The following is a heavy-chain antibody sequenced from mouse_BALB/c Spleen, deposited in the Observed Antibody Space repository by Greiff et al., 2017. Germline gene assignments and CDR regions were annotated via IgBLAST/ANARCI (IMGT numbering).Heavy chain of an antibody. CDR2: ISSGGSYT. D-gene: IGHD1-1*01. V-gene: IGHV5-9-4*01. J-gene: IGHJ3*01. Sequence: EVKVVESGGGLVKPGGSLKLSCAASGFTFSSYAMSWVRQSPEKRLEWVAEISSGGSYTYYPDTVTGRFTISRDNAKNTLYLEMSSLRSEDTAMYYCAREEDYGSSYVAYWGQGTLVTVSA. CDR1: GFTFSSYA. CDR3: AREEDYGSSYVAY.